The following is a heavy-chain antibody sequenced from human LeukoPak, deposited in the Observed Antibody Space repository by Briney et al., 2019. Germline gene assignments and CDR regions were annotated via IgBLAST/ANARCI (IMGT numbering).Heavy chain of an antibody. CDR3: ARDWGYDILTGYSLGYMDV. D-gene: IGHD3-9*01. J-gene: IGHJ6*03. CDR2: IKQDGSEK. V-gene: IGHV3-7*03. CDR1: GFTFSSYW. Sequence: GGSLRLSCAASGFTFSSYWMSWVRQAPGKGLEWVANIKQDGSEKYYVDSVKGRFTISRDNAKNSLYLQMNSLRAEDTAVYYCARDWGYDILTGYSLGYMDVWGKGTTVTVSS.